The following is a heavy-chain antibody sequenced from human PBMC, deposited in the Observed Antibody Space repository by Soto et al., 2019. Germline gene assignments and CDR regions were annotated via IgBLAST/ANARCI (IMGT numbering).Heavy chain of an antibody. CDR3: ARHPSLDGLNWFDP. Sequence: SETLSLTCAVYGGSFSGYYWSRIRQPPGKGLEWIGEINHSGSTNYNRSLKSRVTISVDTSKNQFSLKLSSVTAADTALYYCARHPSLDGLNWFDPWGQGTLVTVSS. D-gene: IGHD3-3*01. CDR1: GGSFSGYY. J-gene: IGHJ5*02. CDR2: INHSGST. V-gene: IGHV4-34*01.